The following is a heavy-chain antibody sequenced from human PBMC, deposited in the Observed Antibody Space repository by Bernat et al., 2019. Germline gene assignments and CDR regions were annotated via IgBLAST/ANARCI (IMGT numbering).Heavy chain of an antibody. D-gene: IGHD6-19*01. J-gene: IGHJ4*02. V-gene: IGHV3-21*01. Sequence: EVQLVESGGGLVKPGGSLRLSCAASGFTFSSYSMNWVRQAPGKGLAWVSSISSSSSYIYYADSVKGRFTISRDNAKNSLYLQMNSLRAEDTAVYYCARGFSAVPRDYWGQGTLVTVSS. CDR3: ARGFSAVPRDY. CDR1: GFTFSSYS. CDR2: ISSSSSYI.